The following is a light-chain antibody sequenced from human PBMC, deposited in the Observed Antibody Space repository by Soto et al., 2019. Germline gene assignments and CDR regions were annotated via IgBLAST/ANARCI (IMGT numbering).Light chain of an antibody. CDR2: EVT. V-gene: IGLV2-23*02. CDR1: SSDVGSYDL. Sequence: QSALTQPASVSGSPGQSITISCTGTSSDVGSYDLVSWYQHHPGTAPKLILYEVTKRPSGVSNRFSGSKSGNTASLSISGLQAEDEADYYCCSYAGTFSYVFGTGTKLTVL. J-gene: IGLJ1*01. CDR3: CSYAGTFSYV.